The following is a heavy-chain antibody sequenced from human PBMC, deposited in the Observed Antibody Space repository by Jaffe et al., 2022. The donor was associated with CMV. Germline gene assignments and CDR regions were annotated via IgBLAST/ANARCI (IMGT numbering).Heavy chain of an antibody. CDR3: ARASGNYVWLGNWFDP. CDR2: AYYRSTWYY. D-gene: IGHD3-16*01. V-gene: IGHV6-1*01. Sequence: QVQLQLSGPRLVKPSQTLSLTCAISGDSVSSNSAAWNWIRQSPSRGLEWLGRAYYRSTWYYDYALSVKSRVTINADISKNQFSLQLNSVTPEDTAVYYCARASGNYVWLGNWFDPWGQGTLVTVSS. CDR1: GDSVSSNSAA. J-gene: IGHJ5*02.